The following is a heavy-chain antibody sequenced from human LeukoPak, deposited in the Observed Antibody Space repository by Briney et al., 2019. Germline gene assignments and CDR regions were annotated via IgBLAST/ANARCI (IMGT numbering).Heavy chain of an antibody. J-gene: IGHJ2*01. D-gene: IGHD6-19*01. CDR3: AKAVAGDWYFDL. Sequence: SETLSLTCTVSGGSISSGSYYWSWIRQPAGKGLEWIGRIYTSGSTNYNPSLKSRVTISVDTSKNQFSLKLSSVTAADTAVYYCAKAVAGDWYFDLWGRGTLVTVSS. V-gene: IGHV4-61*02. CDR1: GGSISSGSYY. CDR2: IYTSGST.